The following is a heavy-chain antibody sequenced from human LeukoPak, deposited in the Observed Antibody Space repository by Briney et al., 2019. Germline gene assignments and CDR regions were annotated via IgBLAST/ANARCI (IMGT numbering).Heavy chain of an antibody. CDR2: INSDGSST. CDR3: ARDGDGYYRD. Sequence: LVWVSRINSDGSSTSYAASVRGRFTISRDNAKNTLYLQMNSLRAEDTAVYYCARDGDGYYRDWGQGTLVTVSS. D-gene: IGHD5-24*01. V-gene: IGHV3-74*01. J-gene: IGHJ4*02.